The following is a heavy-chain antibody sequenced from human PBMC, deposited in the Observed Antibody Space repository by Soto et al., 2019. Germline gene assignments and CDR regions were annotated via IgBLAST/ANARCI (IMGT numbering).Heavy chain of an antibody. CDR3: XXXXXXSSSSSHLDY. V-gene: IGHV3-30*03. CDR2: ISYDGSNK. Sequence: QVQLVESGGGVVQPGRSLRLSCAASGFTFSSYGMHWVRQAPGKGLEWVAVISYDGSNKYYADSVKGRFTISRDNSKNTLYLQMNSLRAEDTAVXXXXXXXXXSSSSSHLDYWGQGTLVTXSS. CDR1: GFTFSSYG. D-gene: IGHD6-6*01. J-gene: IGHJ4*02.